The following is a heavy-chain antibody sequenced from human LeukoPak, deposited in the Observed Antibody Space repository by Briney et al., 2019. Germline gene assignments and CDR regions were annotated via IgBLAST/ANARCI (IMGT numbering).Heavy chain of an antibody. D-gene: IGHD3-9*01. Sequence: GESLKLSCKGSGYTFSTYWIAWVRQLPGKGLEWMGIIYPGDSDTRYSPSFQGQVTVSADKSISTAYLQWSGLKASDTAMYYCARQSYEILTGYSEGAFDYWGQGTLVTVSS. CDR3: ARQSYEILTGYSEGAFDY. V-gene: IGHV5-51*01. J-gene: IGHJ4*02. CDR2: IYPGDSDT. CDR1: GYTFSTYW.